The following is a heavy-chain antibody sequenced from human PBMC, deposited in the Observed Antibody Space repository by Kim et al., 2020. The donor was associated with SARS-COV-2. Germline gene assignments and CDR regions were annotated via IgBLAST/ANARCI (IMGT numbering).Heavy chain of an antibody. V-gene: IGHV1-46*01. Sequence: ASVKVSCKASGYTFTSYYMHWVRQAPGQGLEWMGIINPSGGSTSYAQKFQGRVTMTRDTSTSPVYMELSSLRSEDTAVYYCARDQSTVSSAPDNYYYGMDVWGQGITVTVSS. CDR1: GYTFTSYY. CDR3: ARDQSTVSSAPDNYYYGMDV. J-gene: IGHJ6*02. CDR2: INPSGGST. D-gene: IGHD4-4*01.